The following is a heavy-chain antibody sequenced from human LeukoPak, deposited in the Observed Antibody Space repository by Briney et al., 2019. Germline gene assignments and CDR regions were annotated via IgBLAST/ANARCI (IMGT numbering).Heavy chain of an antibody. Sequence: GGSLRLSCAASGFTFSSYAMHWVRQAPGKGLEWVAVISYDGSNKYYADSVKGRFTISRDNSKNTLYLQMNSLRAEDTAVYYCAVKYDFWSGYSQMDAFDIWGQGTMVTVSS. CDR3: AVKYDFWSGYSQMDAFDI. J-gene: IGHJ3*02. D-gene: IGHD3-3*01. CDR2: ISYDGSNK. V-gene: IGHV3-30-3*01. CDR1: GFTFSSYA.